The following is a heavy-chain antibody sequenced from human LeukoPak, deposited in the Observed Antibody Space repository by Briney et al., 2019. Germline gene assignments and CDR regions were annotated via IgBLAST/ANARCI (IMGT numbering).Heavy chain of an antibody. D-gene: IGHD1-20*01. Sequence: GGSLRLFCAASGFTFSNFWMHGVPQTSGKGLLYVSRINNDGESTICADSVKGRFTIPRDNPESRLYLALRSLRAEDTAIYYCGREYTNRRDGYHCHYGGRGALVSVLS. CDR1: GFTFSNFW. V-gene: IGHV3-74*01. CDR2: INNDGEST. CDR3: GREYTNRRDGYHCHY. J-gene: IGHJ4*02.